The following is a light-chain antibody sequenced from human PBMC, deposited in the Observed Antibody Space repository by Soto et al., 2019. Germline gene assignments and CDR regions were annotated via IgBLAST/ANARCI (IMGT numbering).Light chain of an antibody. CDR1: SSDIGAYNY. V-gene: IGLV2-11*01. Sequence: QSVLTQPRSVSGSPGQSVTISCTGTSSDIGAYNYVSWYQQHPGKVPKLMLYDVSKRPSGVPDRSSGSKSGNTASLTISGLQADDEADYYCCSYAGAYIYVFATGTKVTVL. CDR3: CSYAGAYIYV. CDR2: DVS. J-gene: IGLJ1*01.